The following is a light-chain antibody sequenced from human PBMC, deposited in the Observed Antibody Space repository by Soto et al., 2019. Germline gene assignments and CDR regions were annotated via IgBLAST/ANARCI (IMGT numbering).Light chain of an antibody. J-gene: IGKJ4*01. CDR1: QSIRNY. Sequence: DIQMTQSPSSLSASVGDRVIITCRASQSIRNYLNWYQQKPGKAPNLLISDASSLQSGVPSRFSGAGSGTDVTLSIGSLQPEDFATYYCQQSYTTPLTFGGGTKVEIK. CDR2: DAS. CDR3: QQSYTTPLT. V-gene: IGKV1-39*01.